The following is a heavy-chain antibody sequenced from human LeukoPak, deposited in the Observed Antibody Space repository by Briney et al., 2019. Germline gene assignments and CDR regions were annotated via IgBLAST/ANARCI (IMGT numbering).Heavy chain of an antibody. J-gene: IGHJ4*02. V-gene: IGHV1-3*01. D-gene: IGHD6-19*01. CDR1: GYTFTSYA. Sequence: ASVKVSCTASGYTFTSYAMHWVRQAPGQRLEWMGWINAGSGNTKYSQNFQGRVTISSDTSASTAYMELSSLRSEDTAVYYCARAYDSGCNYWGQGTLVTVSS. CDR3: ARAYDSGCNY. CDR2: INAGSGNT.